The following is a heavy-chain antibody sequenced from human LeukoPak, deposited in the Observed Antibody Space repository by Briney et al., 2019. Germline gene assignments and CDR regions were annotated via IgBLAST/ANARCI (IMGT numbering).Heavy chain of an antibody. J-gene: IGHJ3*02. D-gene: IGHD3-22*01. Sequence: GGSLRLSCAASGFTFNSYAMHWVRQAPGKGLEWVAVIWYDGSNGYYADSVKGRFTISRDNSKNTLNLQMNSLRAEDTALYYCARGGITMITDAFDIWGQGTMVTVSS. CDR2: IWYDGSNG. V-gene: IGHV3-33*01. CDR1: GFTFNSYA. CDR3: ARGGITMITDAFDI.